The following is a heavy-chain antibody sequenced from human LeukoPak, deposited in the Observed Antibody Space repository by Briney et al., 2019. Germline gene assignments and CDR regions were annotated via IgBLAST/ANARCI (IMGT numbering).Heavy chain of an antibody. CDR2: INWNGGST. Sequence: GGSLRLSCAASGFTFDDYGMSWVRQAPGKGLEWVSGINWNGGSTGYADSVKGRFTISRDNAKNSLYLQMNSLRAEDTALYYCARGPPPPRYYYDSSGYYLHYFDYWGQGTLVTVSS. D-gene: IGHD3-22*01. J-gene: IGHJ4*02. CDR3: ARGPPPPRYYYDSSGYYLHYFDY. CDR1: GFTFDDYG. V-gene: IGHV3-20*04.